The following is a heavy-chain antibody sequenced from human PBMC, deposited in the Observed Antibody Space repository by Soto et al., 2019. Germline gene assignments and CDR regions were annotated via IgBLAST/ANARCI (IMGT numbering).Heavy chain of an antibody. D-gene: IGHD1-26*01. CDR2: ISYDGSNK. Sequence: GGSLRLSCAASGFTFSSYGMHWVRQAPGKGLEWVAVISYDGSNKCYADSVKGRFTISRDNSKNTLYLQMNSLRAEDTAVYYCAKDHLYSGSPPYYYGMDVWGQGTTVTVSS. J-gene: IGHJ6*02. CDR1: GFTFSSYG. V-gene: IGHV3-30*18. CDR3: AKDHLYSGSPPYYYGMDV.